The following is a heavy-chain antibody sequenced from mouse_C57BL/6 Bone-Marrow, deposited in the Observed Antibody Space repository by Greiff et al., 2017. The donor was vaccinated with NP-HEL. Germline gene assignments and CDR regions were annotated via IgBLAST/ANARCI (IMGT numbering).Heavy chain of an antibody. D-gene: IGHD2-4*01. Sequence: VQLKQSGAELARPGASVKMSCKASGYTFTSYTMHWVKQRPGQGLEWIGYINPSSGYTKYNQKFKDKATLTADKSSSTAYMQLSSLTSEDSAVYYCAFYDYDYFDYWGQGTTLTVSS. CDR2: INPSSGYT. CDR1: GYTFTSYT. V-gene: IGHV1-4*01. J-gene: IGHJ2*01. CDR3: AFYDYDYFDY.